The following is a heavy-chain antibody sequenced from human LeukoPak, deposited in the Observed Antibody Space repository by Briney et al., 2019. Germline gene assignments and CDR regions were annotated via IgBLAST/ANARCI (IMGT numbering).Heavy chain of an antibody. CDR3: ATVRGCGGDCYYIDY. V-gene: IGHV3-23*01. CDR1: GFTFSSYA. Sequence: GGSLRLSCAASGFTFSSYAMSWVRQAPGKGLEWVSAISGSGGSTYYADSVKGRITISRDNSKNTLYLQMNSLRAEDTAVYYCATVRGCGGDCYYIDYWGQGTLVTVSS. J-gene: IGHJ4*02. CDR2: ISGSGGST. D-gene: IGHD2-21*02.